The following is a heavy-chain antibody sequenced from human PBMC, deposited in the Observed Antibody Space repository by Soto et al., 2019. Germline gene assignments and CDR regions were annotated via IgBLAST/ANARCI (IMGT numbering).Heavy chain of an antibody. CDR1: GGSIRRYY. CDR2: IYYSGST. D-gene: IGHD3-16*01. Sequence: LETPSLPWTVPGGSIRRYYWSRIRQPPGKGLEWIGYIYYSGSTNYNPSLKSRVTISVDTSKNQFSLKLSSVTAADTAVYYCAREGASTPPDYWGQGTLVTVSS. CDR3: AREGASTPPDY. V-gene: IGHV4-59*01. J-gene: IGHJ4*02.